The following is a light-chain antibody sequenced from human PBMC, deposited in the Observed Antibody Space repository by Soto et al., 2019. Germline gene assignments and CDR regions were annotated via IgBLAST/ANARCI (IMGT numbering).Light chain of an antibody. J-gene: IGKJ2*01. Sequence: DIQMTQSPSSLSASVGDRVTVTCRASQSIRNYLNWYQQKPGKAPKLLIYAASSLKSGVPSRFSGSGSGTDFTLTIISLQPADFAASYCQQSYVSPHPFGQGTTLQ. CDR2: AAS. V-gene: IGKV1-39*01. CDR3: QQSYVSPHP. CDR1: QSIRNY.